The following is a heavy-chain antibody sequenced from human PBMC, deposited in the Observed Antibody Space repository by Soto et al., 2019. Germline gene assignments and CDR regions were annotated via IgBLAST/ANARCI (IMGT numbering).Heavy chain of an antibody. CDR1: GGTFSSYA. CDR2: IIPIFGTA. D-gene: IGHD1-7*01. V-gene: IGHV1-69*01. CDR3: ASEIGTTQYLDY. J-gene: IGHJ4*02. Sequence: QVQLVQSGAEVKKPRSSVKVSCKASGGTFSSYAISWVRQAPGQGLEWMGGIIPIFGTANYAQKFQGRVTITTDETTSTACMELSSLRCEDTAVYICASEIGTTQYLDYWGQGTVVRVSS.